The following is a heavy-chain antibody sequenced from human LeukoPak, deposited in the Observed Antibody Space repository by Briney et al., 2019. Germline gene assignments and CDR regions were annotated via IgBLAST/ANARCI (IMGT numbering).Heavy chain of an antibody. CDR3: ARVVGSSGWYLGY. D-gene: IGHD6-19*01. CDR2: ISDNSGNT. J-gene: IGHJ4*02. CDR1: GFTFSSFA. Sequence: GGSLRLSCAASGFTFSSFAMSWVRQAPGQGLEWVSAISDNSGNTYYADSVKGRFTISRDNAKNTLYLQMNSLRAEDTAVYYCARVVGSSGWYLGYWGQGTLVTVSS. V-gene: IGHV3-23*01.